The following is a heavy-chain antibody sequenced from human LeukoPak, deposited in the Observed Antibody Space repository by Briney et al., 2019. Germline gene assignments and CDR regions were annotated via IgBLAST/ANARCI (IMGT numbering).Heavy chain of an antibody. V-gene: IGHV3-33*01. Sequence: PGRSLRLSCAASGFIFSSYGMHWVRQAPGKGVEGVAVIWYDGSNKYYADSVKGRFTISRDNSKNTLYLQVNSLRAEDTAVYYCARDYGGTLEYWGQGTLVTVSS. CDR2: IWYDGSNK. CDR1: GFIFSSYG. D-gene: IGHD4-23*01. J-gene: IGHJ4*02. CDR3: ARDYGGTLEY.